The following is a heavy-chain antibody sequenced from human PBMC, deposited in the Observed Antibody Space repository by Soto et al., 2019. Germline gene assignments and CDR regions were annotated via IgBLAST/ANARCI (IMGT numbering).Heavy chain of an antibody. J-gene: IGHJ4*01. Sequence: GGSLRLSCAASGFTFSSYAMSWVRQAPGKGLQWVSALSGSGANIYYAASVRGRFTISRDNSKNTLSLQMNSLRAEDTAIYYCAKLAGDQWMFGNWGQGTLVTVSS. CDR1: GFTFSSYA. V-gene: IGHV3-23*01. CDR2: LSGSGANI. CDR3: AKLAGDQWMFGN. D-gene: IGHD5-12*01.